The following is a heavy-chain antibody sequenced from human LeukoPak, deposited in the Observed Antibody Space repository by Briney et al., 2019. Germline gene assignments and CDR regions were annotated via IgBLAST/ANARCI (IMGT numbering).Heavy chain of an antibody. CDR1: GFTFSSYG. CDR3: AKGMYYYDSSWPFGY. CDR2: IRYDGSNK. Sequence: GGSLRLSCAASGFTFSSYGMHWVRQAPGKGLEWVAFIRYDGSNKYYADSVKGRFTISRDNSKNTLYLQMNSLRAEDTAVYYCAKGMYYYDSSWPFGYWGQGTLVTVSS. V-gene: IGHV3-30*02. J-gene: IGHJ4*02. D-gene: IGHD3-22*01.